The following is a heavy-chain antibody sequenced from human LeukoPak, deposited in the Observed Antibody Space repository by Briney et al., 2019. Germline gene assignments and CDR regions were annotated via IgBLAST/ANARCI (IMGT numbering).Heavy chain of an antibody. D-gene: IGHD1-26*01. CDR1: GGSISSYY. J-gene: IGHJ4*02. CDR3: ARANSGWYSGSYYDY. Sequence: SETLSLTCTVSGGSISSYYWSWIRQPPRTGLEWIGYIYTSGSTNYNPSLKRRVTISVDTSKNQFSLKLSSVTAADTAVYYCARANSGWYSGSYYDYWGQGTLVTVSS. CDR2: IYTSGST. V-gene: IGHV4-4*09.